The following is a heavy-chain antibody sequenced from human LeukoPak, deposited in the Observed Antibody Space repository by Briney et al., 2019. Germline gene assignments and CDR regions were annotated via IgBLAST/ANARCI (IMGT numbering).Heavy chain of an antibody. D-gene: IGHD2-15*01. J-gene: IGHJ6*02. V-gene: IGHV1-46*01. Sequence: ASVKVSCKASGYTFTSYYMHWVRQDPGQGLEWMGIINPSGGSTSYAQKFQGRVTMTRDTSTSTVYMELSSLRSDDTAVYYCARVQAIYCSGGSCYSSNYYYYYGMDVWGQGTTVIVSS. CDR3: ARVQAIYCSGGSCYSSNYYYYYGMDV. CDR2: INPSGGST. CDR1: GYTFTSYY.